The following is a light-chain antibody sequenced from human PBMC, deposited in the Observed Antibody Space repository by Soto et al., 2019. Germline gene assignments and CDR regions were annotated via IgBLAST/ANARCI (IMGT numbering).Light chain of an antibody. CDR3: QQSYSTPYT. V-gene: IGKV1-39*01. J-gene: IGKJ2*01. CDR1: QSISSY. Sequence: DSQMTQSPSSLSASVGDRVTITCRASQSISSYLHWYQQKPGKAPKLLIYAASSLQSGVPSRFSRSGSGTDFTLTISSLQPEDFATYYCQQSYSTPYTFGQGTKLEIK. CDR2: AAS.